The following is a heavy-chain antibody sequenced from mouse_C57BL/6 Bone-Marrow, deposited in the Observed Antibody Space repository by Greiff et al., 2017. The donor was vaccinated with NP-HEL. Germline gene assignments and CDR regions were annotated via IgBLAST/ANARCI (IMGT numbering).Heavy chain of an antibody. J-gene: IGHJ3*01. CDR2: IYPGSGST. D-gene: IGHD3-1*01. CDR3: ARMGYASWFAY. V-gene: IGHV1-55*01. Sequence: QVQLKESGAELVKPGASVKMSCKASGYTFTSYWITWVKQRPGQGLEWIGDIYPGSGSTNYNEKFKSKATLTVDTSSSTAYMQLSSLTSEDSAVYYCARMGYASWFAYWGQGTLVTVSA. CDR1: GYTFTSYW.